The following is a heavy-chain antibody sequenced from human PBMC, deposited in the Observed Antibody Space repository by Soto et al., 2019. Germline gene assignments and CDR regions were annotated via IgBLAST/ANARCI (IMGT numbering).Heavy chain of an antibody. V-gene: IGHV1-69*13. Sequence: SVKVSCKASGGTFSSYAISWLRQAPGQRLEWMGGIIPIFGTANYAQKFQGRVTITADESTSTAYMELSSLRSEDTAVYYCARDKCRSSWYTRVYYYGMDVWGQGTTVTVSS. CDR1: GGTFSSYA. CDR3: ARDKCRSSWYTRVYYYGMDV. CDR2: IIPIFGTA. J-gene: IGHJ6*02. D-gene: IGHD6-19*01.